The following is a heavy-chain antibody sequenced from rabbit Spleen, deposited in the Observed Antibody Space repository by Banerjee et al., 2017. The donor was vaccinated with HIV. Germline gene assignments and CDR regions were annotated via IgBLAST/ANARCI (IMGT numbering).Heavy chain of an antibody. D-gene: IGHD1-1*01. V-gene: IGHV1S40*01. CDR2: IEVGSSDFT. J-gene: IGHJ6*01. CDR1: GVSFSSSSY. Sequence: EESGGGLVKPGASLTLTCTASGVSFSSSSYMCWVRQAPGKGLEWIACIEVGSSDFTYYASWAKGRFTISKTSSTTVTLQVTRLTAADTATYFCARDTSSSFSSYGMDLWGQGTLVTVS. CDR3: ARDTSSSFSSYGMDL.